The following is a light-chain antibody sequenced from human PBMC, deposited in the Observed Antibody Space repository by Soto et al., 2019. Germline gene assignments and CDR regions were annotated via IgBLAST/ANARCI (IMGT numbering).Light chain of an antibody. CDR2: GAS. Sequence: EIVLTQSPATLSLSPGERATLSFMASQSVSSSYLAWYQQKPGQAPRLLIYGASSRATGIPDRFSGSGSGTDFTLTINNLEPEDFAVYYCQVRTNWSIAFGRGTRLEIK. CDR3: QVRTNWSIA. CDR1: QSVSSSY. J-gene: IGKJ5*01. V-gene: IGKV3D-20*02.